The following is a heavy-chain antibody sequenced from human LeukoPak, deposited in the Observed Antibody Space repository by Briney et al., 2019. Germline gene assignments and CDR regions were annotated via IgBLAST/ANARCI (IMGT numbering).Heavy chain of an antibody. CDR3: ASDMGAY. CDR1: GFTFSSYS. J-gene: IGHJ4*02. Sequence: GGSLRLSCAASGFTFSSYSMNWVRQAPGKGLEWVANIKQDGSEKYYLDSVRGRFAISRDNAKTSLYLQMNSLRAEDTAVYYCASDMGAYWGLGTLVTVSS. V-gene: IGHV3-7*01. D-gene: IGHD3-10*01. CDR2: IKQDGSEK.